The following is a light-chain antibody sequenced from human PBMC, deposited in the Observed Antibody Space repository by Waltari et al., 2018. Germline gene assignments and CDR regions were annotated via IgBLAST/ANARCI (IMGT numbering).Light chain of an antibody. CDR3: SSYAGGSTYV. CDR2: EGS. J-gene: IGLJ1*01. CDR1: HSNGWSSKF. V-gene: IGLV2-23*01. Sequence: SALTPPASVSGSLGQSITTPRTGTHSNGWSSKFVSWYQQHPDKAPKLMISEGSKRPSGVSNRFSGSKSGNTASLTISGLQAEDEADYYCSSYAGGSTYVFGTGTKVTVL.